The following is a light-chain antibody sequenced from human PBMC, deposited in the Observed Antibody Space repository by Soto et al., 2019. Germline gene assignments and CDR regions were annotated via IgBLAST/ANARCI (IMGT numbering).Light chain of an antibody. V-gene: IGLV7-46*01. J-gene: IGLJ3*02. CDR3: LLSYSGTRV. CDR2: DTT. CDR1: TGAVSSGHY. Sequence: QTVVTQEPSLTVSPGGTVTLTCGSSTGAVSSGHYPYWIQQKPGQAPRTVIYDTTNKHSWTPARFSGSVLGGKAALTLSGAQPEDEADYYCLLSYSGTRVFGGGTKLTVL.